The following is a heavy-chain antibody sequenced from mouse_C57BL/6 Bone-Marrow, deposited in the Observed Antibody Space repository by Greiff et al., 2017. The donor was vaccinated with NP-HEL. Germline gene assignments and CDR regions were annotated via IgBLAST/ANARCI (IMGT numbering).Heavy chain of an antibody. Sequence: QVQLQQSGAELARPGASVKLSCKASGYTFTSYGISWVKQRTGQGLEWIGEIYPRSGNTYYNEKFKGKATLTADKSSSTAYMELRSLTSEDSAVYFCALVYYDYDTRFAYWGQGTLVTVSA. CDR3: ALVYYDYDTRFAY. CDR2: IYPRSGNT. D-gene: IGHD2-4*01. V-gene: IGHV1-81*01. J-gene: IGHJ3*01. CDR1: GYTFTSYG.